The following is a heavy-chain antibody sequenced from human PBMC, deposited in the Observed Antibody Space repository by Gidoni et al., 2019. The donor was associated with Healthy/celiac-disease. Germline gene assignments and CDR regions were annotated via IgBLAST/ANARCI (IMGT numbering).Heavy chain of an antibody. J-gene: IGHJ6*02. D-gene: IGHD2-8*01. CDR3: TTGPKYAFYYGMDV. V-gene: IGHV3-15*01. CDR1: GLTFSNAW. CDR2: IKSKTDGGTT. Sequence: EVQLVESGGGLVKPGGSLRLSCAASGLTFSNAWLSWVRQAPGKGLEWVGRIKSKTDGGTTDHAAPVKGRFTISRDDSKNTLYLQMNRLKTEDTAVYYCTTGPKYAFYYGMDVWGQGTTVTVSS.